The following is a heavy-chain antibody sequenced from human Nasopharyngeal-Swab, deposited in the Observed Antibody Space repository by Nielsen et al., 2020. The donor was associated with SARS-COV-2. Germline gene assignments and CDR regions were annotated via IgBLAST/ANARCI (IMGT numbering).Heavy chain of an antibody. J-gene: IGHJ4*02. CDR3: ARDLAVAEYRGDYFDY. Sequence: ISEDLGKGMGWVAVIWYDGSNKYYADSVKGRFTISRDNSKNTLYLQMNSLRAEDTAVYYCARDLAVAEYRGDYFDYWGQGTLVTVSS. CDR2: IWYDGSNK. D-gene: IGHD6-19*01. V-gene: IGHV3-33*01.